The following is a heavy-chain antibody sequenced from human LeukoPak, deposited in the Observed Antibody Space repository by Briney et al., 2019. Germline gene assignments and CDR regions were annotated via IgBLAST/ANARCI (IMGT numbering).Heavy chain of an antibody. D-gene: IGHD2-15*01. Sequence: ASVKVSCKASGYTFTSYDINWVRQATGQGLEWMGWMNPNSGNTGYAQKFQGRVTITRNTSISTAYMELSSLRSEDTAVYYCARGGGYCSGGSCYWDAFDIWGQGTMVTVSS. CDR3: ARGGGYCSGGSCYWDAFDI. V-gene: IGHV1-8*03. CDR1: GYTFTSYD. CDR2: MNPNSGNT. J-gene: IGHJ3*02.